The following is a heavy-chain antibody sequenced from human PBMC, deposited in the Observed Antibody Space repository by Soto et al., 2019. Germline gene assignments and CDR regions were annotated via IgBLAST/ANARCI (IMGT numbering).Heavy chain of an antibody. CDR1: GFTFSNYG. J-gene: IGHJ4*02. D-gene: IGHD6-6*01. V-gene: IGHV3-30*18. CDR2: ISSEGSNK. Sequence: GGSLRLSCEASGFTFSNYGMHWVRQAPGKGLGWVAVISSEGSNKYYADSVKGRFTISRDNSNNTLYLQLNSLRAEDTAVYYCAKDRGFGYSSSPFDYWGQGTLVTVSS. CDR3: AKDRGFGYSSSPFDY.